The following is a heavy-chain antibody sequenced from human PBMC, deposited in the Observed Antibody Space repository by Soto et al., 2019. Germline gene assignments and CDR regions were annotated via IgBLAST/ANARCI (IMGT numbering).Heavy chain of an antibody. J-gene: IGHJ4*02. CDR3: AREGCSSTSCGGYSS. V-gene: IGHV4-34*01. D-gene: IGHD2-2*01. Sequence: PSETLSLTCAVYGGSFSGYYWSWIRQPPGKGLEWIGEINHSGSTNYNPSLKSRVTISVDTSKNQFSLKLSSVTAADTAVYYCAREGCSSTSCGGYSSWGQGTLVTVSS. CDR1: GGSFSGYY. CDR2: INHSGST.